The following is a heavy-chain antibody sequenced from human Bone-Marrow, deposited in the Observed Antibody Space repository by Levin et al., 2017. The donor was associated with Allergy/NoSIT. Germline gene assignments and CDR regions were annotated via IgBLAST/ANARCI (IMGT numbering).Heavy chain of an antibody. CDR1: GVSSSSSSHY. CDR2: IYYSGRT. J-gene: IGHJ4*02. V-gene: IGHV4-39*01. CDR3: ASLFEYSSSSFDF. Sequence: SQTLSLPCAVSGVSSSSSSHYWAWVRQPPGKGLEWLGSIYYSGRTKYNASLRGRVTLFVDTSKRQFSLNVTSVTAADTAIYYCASLFEYSSSSFDFWGQGILVTVSS. D-gene: IGHD6-6*01.